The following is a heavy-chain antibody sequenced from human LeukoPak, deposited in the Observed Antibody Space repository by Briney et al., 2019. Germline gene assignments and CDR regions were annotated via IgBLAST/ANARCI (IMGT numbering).Heavy chain of an antibody. J-gene: IGHJ5*02. Sequence: PSETLSLTCAVYGGSFSGYYWSWIRQPPGKGLDWIGEINHSGSTNYNPSLKSRVTISVDTSKNQFSLKLSSVTAADTAVYYCARGSTMVRGVIPDWFDPWGQGTLVTVSS. D-gene: IGHD3-10*01. V-gene: IGHV4-34*01. CDR1: GGSFSGYY. CDR3: ARGSTMVRGVIPDWFDP. CDR2: INHSGST.